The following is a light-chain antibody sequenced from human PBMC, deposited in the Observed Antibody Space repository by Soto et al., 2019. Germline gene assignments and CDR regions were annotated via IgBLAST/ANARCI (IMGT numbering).Light chain of an antibody. Sequence: DIVMTQSPDSLAVSLGERATINCKSSQSVLYSSNNKNYLAWYQQKPGQPPKLLIYWGSTRESGVPDRFSGSGSETDFTLTISSLQAEDVAVYYCQQYYSTLLTFGPGTKVDIK. CDR3: QQYYSTLLT. CDR1: QSVLYSSNNKNY. V-gene: IGKV4-1*01. CDR2: WGS. J-gene: IGKJ3*01.